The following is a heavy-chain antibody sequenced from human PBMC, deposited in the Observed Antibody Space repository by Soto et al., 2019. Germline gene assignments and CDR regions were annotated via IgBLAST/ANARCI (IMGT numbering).Heavy chain of an antibody. J-gene: IGHJ4*02. Sequence: QVQLVQSGAEVKKPGASVKVSCKASGYTFTRYDINWVRQATGQGLEWMGWMNPNSGNTGYAQKFQGSVTMTRNTSIGTAYMELSSLRSEDTAVYYCARVNYYGSGRPLDYWGQGTLVTVSS. CDR1: GYTFTRYD. D-gene: IGHD3-10*01. CDR2: MNPNSGNT. CDR3: ARVNYYGSGRPLDY. V-gene: IGHV1-8*01.